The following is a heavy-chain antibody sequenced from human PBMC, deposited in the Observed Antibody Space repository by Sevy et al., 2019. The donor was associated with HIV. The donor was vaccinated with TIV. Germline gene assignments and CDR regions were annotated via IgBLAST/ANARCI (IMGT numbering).Heavy chain of an antibody. CDR1: GYTFTSYD. Sequence: ASVKVSCKASGYTFTSYDINWVRQATGQGLEWMGWMNPNRGNTGYAQKFQGRVTMTRNTSISTAYMELSSLRSGDTAVDYCARCSYSTIYPYYGMDVWGQGTTVTVSS. D-gene: IGHD6-13*01. J-gene: IGHJ6*02. CDR3: ARCSYSTIYPYYGMDV. CDR2: MNPNRGNT. V-gene: IGHV1-8*01.